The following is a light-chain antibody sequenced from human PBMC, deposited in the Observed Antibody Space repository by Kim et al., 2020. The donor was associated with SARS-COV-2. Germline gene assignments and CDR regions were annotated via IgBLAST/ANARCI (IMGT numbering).Light chain of an antibody. J-gene: IGKJ4*01. CDR3: QQRSNWPLT. CDR2: DAS. Sequence: LSPGERATLSCRTSQSVSNYLVWYQQKPGQAPRLLIYDASNRAAGIPARFSGSGSETDFTLTISSLEPEDFAIYYCQQRSNWPLTFGGGTKVDIK. V-gene: IGKV3-11*01. CDR1: QSVSNY.